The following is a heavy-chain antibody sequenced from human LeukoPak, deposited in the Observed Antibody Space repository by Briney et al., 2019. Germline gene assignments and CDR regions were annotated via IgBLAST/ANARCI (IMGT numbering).Heavy chain of an antibody. V-gene: IGHV1-24*01. Sequence: ASVKVSCKVSGYTLTELSMHWVRQAPGKGLEWMGGFDPEDGETIYAQKFQGRVTMTEDTSTDTAYMELSSLRSEDTAMYYCATELGNYGELGFDPWGQGTLVTVSS. J-gene: IGHJ5*02. D-gene: IGHD1-7*01. CDR2: FDPEDGET. CDR3: ATELGNYGELGFDP. CDR1: GYTLTELS.